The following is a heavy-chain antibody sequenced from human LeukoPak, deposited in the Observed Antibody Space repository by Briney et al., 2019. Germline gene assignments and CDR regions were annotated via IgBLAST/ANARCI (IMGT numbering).Heavy chain of an antibody. CDR1: GVSISSNY. J-gene: IGHJ4*02. V-gene: IGHV4-59*01. CDR2: IYYSGST. CDR3: AREAGARTLDY. Sequence: SETLSLTCTVSGVSISSNYWSWIRQPPGKGLEWIGYIYYSGSTNYNPSLKTRVTISVDTSKNQFSLKLSSVTAADTAVYYCAREAGARTLDYWGPGTLVTVSS.